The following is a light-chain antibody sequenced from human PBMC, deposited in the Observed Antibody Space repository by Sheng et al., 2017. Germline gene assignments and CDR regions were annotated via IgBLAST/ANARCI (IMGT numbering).Light chain of an antibody. Sequence: EIVLTQSPATLSLSPGERVTISCRASQSVGNSLTWYQQTLGQAPRLLIYGASNRATGIPDRFSGSGSGTDFTLTISRLEPEDFAVYYCQQYGSSSYTFGQGTKLEI. J-gene: IGKJ2*01. CDR1: QSVGNS. CDR3: QQYGSSSYT. V-gene: IGKV3-20*01. CDR2: GAS.